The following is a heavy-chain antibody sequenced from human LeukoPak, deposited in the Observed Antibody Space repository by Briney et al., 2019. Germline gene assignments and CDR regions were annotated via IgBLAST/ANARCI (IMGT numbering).Heavy chain of an antibody. V-gene: IGHV1-46*01. D-gene: IGHD6-6*01. J-gene: IGHJ6*02. CDR2: INPSGGST. Sequence: ASVKVSCKASGYTFTSYYMHWVRQAPGQGLEWMGIINPSGGSTSYAQKFQGRVTMTRDTSTSTVYMELSSLRAEDTAVYYCARDLAAGYSSSSGPRIYYYYYYGMDVWGQGTTVTVSS. CDR1: GYTFTSYY. CDR3: ARDLAAGYSSSSGPRIYYYYYYGMDV.